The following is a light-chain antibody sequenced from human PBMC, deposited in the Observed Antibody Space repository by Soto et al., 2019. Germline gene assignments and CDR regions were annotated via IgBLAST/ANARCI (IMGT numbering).Light chain of an antibody. Sequence: DIQRTKSPSSVSASVGDRVTITCRASQGISSWLAWYQQKPGKAHKLLIYAASRLQSGVPSRFSGSGSGTDFTLTICSLQPEDFASYYCQHSNIFPYPFGPGTKVDCK. CDR2: AAS. J-gene: IGKJ3*01. CDR3: QHSNIFPYP. V-gene: IGKV1-12*01. CDR1: QGISSW.